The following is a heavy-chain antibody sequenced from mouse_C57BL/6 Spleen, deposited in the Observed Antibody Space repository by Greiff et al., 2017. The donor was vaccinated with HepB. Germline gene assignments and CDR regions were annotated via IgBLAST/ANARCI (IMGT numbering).Heavy chain of an antibody. Sequence: VQLQQSGPELVKPGASVKIPCKASGYTFTDYNMDWVKQSHGKSLEWIGDINPNNGGTIYNQKFKGKATLTVDKSSSTAYMELRSLTSEDTAVYYCARWYDPHYYAMDYWGQGTSVTVSS. CDR2: INPNNGGT. V-gene: IGHV1-18*01. CDR1: GYTFTDYN. CDR3: ARWYDPHYYAMDY. D-gene: IGHD2-3*01. J-gene: IGHJ4*01.